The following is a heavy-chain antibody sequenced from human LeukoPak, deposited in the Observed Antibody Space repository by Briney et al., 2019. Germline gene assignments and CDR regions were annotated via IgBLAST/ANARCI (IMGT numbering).Heavy chain of an antibody. Sequence: GGSLRLSCAASGFTLSSYWMHWVRQAPGKGLEWVGRIKSKTDGGTTDYAAPVKGRFTISRDDSKNTLYLQMNSLKTEDTAVYYCTTTPYYYDSSGIGHYYYYYYMDVWGKGTTVTVSS. CDR3: TTTPYYYDSSGIGHYYYYYYMDV. V-gene: IGHV3-15*01. J-gene: IGHJ6*03. CDR2: IKSKTDGGTT. D-gene: IGHD3-22*01. CDR1: GFTLSSYW.